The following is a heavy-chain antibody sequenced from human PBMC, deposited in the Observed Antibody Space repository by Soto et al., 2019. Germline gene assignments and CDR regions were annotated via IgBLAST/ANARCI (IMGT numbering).Heavy chain of an antibody. CDR3: ARLAATGTSVYYFDY. CDR1: GYTFTSYG. V-gene: IGHV1-46*03. J-gene: IGHJ4*02. CDR2: INPSGGST. Sequence: ASVKVSCKASGYTFTSYGISWVRQAPGQGLEWMGIINPSGGSTSYAQKFQGRVTMTRDTSTSTVYMELSSLRSEDTAVYYCARLAATGTSVYYFDYWGQGTQVTVSS. D-gene: IGHD6-13*01.